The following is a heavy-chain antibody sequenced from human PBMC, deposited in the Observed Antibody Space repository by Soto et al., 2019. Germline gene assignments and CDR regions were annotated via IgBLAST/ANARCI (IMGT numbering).Heavy chain of an antibody. D-gene: IGHD3-10*01. Sequence: QVQLVQSGAEVKKPGASVKVSCKASGYTFTSSGISWVRQAPGQGLEWLGWISAYNGNTNYAQKLQGRVTMTTDTSTSTAYMELRSLRSDDTAVYYCARGDYYGSGSYESPKYDYWGQGTLVTVSS. V-gene: IGHV1-18*01. CDR2: ISAYNGNT. CDR1: GYTFTSSG. J-gene: IGHJ4*02. CDR3: ARGDYYGSGSYESPKYDY.